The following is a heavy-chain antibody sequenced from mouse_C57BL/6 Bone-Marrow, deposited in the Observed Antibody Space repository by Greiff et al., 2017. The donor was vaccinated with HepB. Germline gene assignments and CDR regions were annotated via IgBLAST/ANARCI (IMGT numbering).Heavy chain of an antibody. CDR3: AKNLYDGSCYYAMDY. V-gene: IGHV2-5*01. CDR1: GFSLTSYG. J-gene: IGHJ4*01. D-gene: IGHD1-1*01. CDR2: IWRGGST. Sequence: VQGVESGPGLVQPSQSLSITCTVSGFSLTSYGVHWVRQSPGKGLEWLGVIWRGGSTDYNAAFMSRLSITKDNSKSQVFFKMNSLQADDTAIYYCAKNLYDGSCYYAMDYWGQGTSVTVSS.